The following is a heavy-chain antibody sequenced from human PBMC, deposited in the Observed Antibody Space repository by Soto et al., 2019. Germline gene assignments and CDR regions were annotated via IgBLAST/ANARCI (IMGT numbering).Heavy chain of an antibody. CDR3: ARGGSSSDNGMDV. D-gene: IGHD6-6*01. V-gene: IGHV3-48*02. CDR2: MSSRSLTI. CDR1: GYTFSTYS. J-gene: IGHJ6*02. Sequence: EVQLVESGGGLVQPGRSLRVSCGASGYTFSTYSMNWVRQAPGKGLEWVSYMSSRSLTIYYTDSVKGRFTISRDNAKNSLYLQMNSLRDEDTAVYYCARGGSSSDNGMDVWGQGTTVTVSS.